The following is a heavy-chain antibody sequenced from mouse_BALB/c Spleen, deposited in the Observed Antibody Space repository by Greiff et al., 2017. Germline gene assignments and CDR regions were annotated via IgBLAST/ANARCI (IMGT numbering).Heavy chain of an antibody. D-gene: IGHD2-12*01. J-gene: IGHJ4*01. Sequence: VQLKESGPGLVKPSQSLSLTCTVTGYSITSDYAWNWIRQFPGNKLEWMGYISYSGSTSYNPSLKSRISITRDTSKNQFFLQLNSVTTEDTATYYCGSFTTGDAMDYWGQGTSVTVSS. CDR3: GSFTTGDAMDY. CDR1: GYSITSDYA. V-gene: IGHV3-2*02. CDR2: ISYSGST.